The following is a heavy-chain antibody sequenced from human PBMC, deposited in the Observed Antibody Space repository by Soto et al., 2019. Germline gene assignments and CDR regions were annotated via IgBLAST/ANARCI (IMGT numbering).Heavy chain of an antibody. CDR2: INHSGST. CDR3: ARGRITMVRGVYYGMDV. V-gene: IGHV4-34*01. CDR1: GGSFSGYY. J-gene: IGHJ6*02. Sequence: SETLSFTCAVYGGSFSGYYWSWIRQPPGKGLEWIGEINHSGSTNYNPSLKSRVTISVDTSKNQFSLKLSSVTAADTAVYYCARGRITMVRGVYYGMDVWGQGTTVTVSS. D-gene: IGHD3-10*01.